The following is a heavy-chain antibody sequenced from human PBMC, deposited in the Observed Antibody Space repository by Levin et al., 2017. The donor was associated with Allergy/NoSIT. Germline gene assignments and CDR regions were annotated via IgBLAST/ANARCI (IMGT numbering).Heavy chain of an antibody. D-gene: IGHD2-15*01. CDR1: GFTFSSYE. Sequence: LSLTCAASGFTFSSYEMNWVRQAPGKGLEWVSHISSSGKSTYYADSVKGRFTISRDNAKNSLYLQMNSLRAEDTAVYFCARDKVAYCSGGSCHAQFDYWGQGTLVTVSS. V-gene: IGHV3-48*03. CDR3: ARDKVAYCSGGSCHAQFDY. J-gene: IGHJ4*02. CDR2: ISSSGKST.